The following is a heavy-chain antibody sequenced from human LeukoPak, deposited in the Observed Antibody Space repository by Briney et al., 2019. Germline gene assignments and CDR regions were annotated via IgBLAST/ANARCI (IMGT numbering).Heavy chain of an antibody. CDR2: ISAYNANT. Sequence: EAAAKDSCKASCNTFNSSRISWGRPAPRERLGWMGSISAYNANTNYAQDLQSRDTMTTDTSTSTAYIEQRSLRSDDTDVYYCARDQWVARSSWSSLIQGPPFDYWGQGTLVTVSS. CDR3: ARDQWVARSSWSSLIQGPPFDY. J-gene: IGHJ4*02. V-gene: IGHV1-18*01. D-gene: IGHD6-13*01. CDR1: CNTFNSSR.